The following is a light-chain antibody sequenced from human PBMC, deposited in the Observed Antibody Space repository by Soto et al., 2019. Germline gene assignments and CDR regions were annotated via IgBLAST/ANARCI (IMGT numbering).Light chain of an antibody. V-gene: IGLV2-11*01. Sequence: QSALTQPRSVSGSPGQSVTISCTGTSSDIGGYNYVSWYQQHPGKAPKLMIYDVTKRPSGVPDRFSGSKSVNTASLTISGLHAEDEADYYCCSYAGSYTYVFGTGTKVTVL. J-gene: IGLJ1*01. CDR2: DVT. CDR3: CSYAGSYTYV. CDR1: SSDIGGYNY.